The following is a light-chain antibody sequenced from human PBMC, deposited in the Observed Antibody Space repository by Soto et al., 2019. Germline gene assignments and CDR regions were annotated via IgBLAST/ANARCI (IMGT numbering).Light chain of an antibody. V-gene: IGLV2-14*03. Sequence: QSALTQPASVSGSPGQSITISCTGTNSDVGSYNYVSSHQQHPGKAPKLMIYNVYDRPSGISNRFSGSKSGNTASLTISGLQGEDEADYYCSSYTISRTYVFGTGTKVTVL. CDR2: NVY. CDR1: NSDVGSYNY. CDR3: SSYTISRTYV. J-gene: IGLJ1*01.